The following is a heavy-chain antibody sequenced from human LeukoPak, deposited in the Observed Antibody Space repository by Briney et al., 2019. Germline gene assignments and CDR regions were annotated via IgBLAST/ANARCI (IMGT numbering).Heavy chain of an antibody. CDR3: AKDVPRRQQRVFDY. CDR1: GFTFSSYA. Sequence: GGSLRLSCAASGFTFSSYAMNWVRQAPGKGLEWVSTISGSGANTYNADSVKGRFTISRDNSKNTPYLQMNSLRAEDTAVYYCAKDVPRRQQRVFDYWGQGTLVTVSS. CDR2: ISGSGANT. V-gene: IGHV3-23*01. J-gene: IGHJ4*02. D-gene: IGHD6-13*01.